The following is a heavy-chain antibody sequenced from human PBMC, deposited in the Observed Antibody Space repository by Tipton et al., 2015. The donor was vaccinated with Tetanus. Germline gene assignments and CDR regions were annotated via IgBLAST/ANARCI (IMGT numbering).Heavy chain of an antibody. CDR2: IKQDGNEK. J-gene: IGHJ4*02. CDR1: GFTFSSYA. Sequence: SLRLSCAASGFTFSSYAMHWVRQAPGKGLEWVANIKQDGNEKYHVDSVKGRFTISRDNGKNLLYLEMNSLRVEDTAVYYCARDPHTIRTGNHRGFDYWGQGTLVTVSS. D-gene: IGHD3-10*01. V-gene: IGHV3-7*03. CDR3: ARDPHTIRTGNHRGFDY.